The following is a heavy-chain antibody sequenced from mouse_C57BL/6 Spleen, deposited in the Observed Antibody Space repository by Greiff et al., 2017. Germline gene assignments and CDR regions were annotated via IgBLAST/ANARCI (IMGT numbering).Heavy chain of an antibody. CDR2: ISYDGSN. CDR1: GYSITSGYY. Sequence: ESGPGLVKPSQSLSLTCSVTGYSITSGYYWNWIRQFPGNKLEWMGYISYDGSNNYNPSLKNRISITRDTSKNQFFLKLNSVTTEDTATYYCAREGDYEGTFDYWGQGTTLTVSS. CDR3: AREGDYEGTFDY. D-gene: IGHD2-4*01. V-gene: IGHV3-6*01. J-gene: IGHJ2*01.